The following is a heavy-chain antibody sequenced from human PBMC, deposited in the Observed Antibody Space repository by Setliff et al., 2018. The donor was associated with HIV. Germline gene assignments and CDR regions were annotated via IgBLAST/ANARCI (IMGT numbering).Heavy chain of an antibody. CDR3: ARGSSASPYLGIDF. D-gene: IGHD3-16*01. Sequence: KTSETLSLTCAVSGHSIRSDHWWTWVRQSPGKGLEWIGEIYHSGSTTYNPSLKSRVTISVDKSTNQFSLRLTSVTAADTAVYYCARGSSASPYLGIDFWGQGTLVTVSS. CDR1: GHSIRSDHW. V-gene: IGHV4-4*02. J-gene: IGHJ4*02. CDR2: IYHSGST.